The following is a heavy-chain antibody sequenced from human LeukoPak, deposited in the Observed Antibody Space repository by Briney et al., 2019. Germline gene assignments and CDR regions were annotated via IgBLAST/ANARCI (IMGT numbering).Heavy chain of an antibody. Sequence: SQTLSLTCTVSGGSISSGGYYWSWIRQHPGKGLEWIGYIYYSGSTYYNPSLKSRVTISVDTSKNQFSLKLSSVTAADTAVYYCARNSPLYSLERFDPWAREPWSPSPQ. J-gene: IGHJ5*02. CDR1: GGSISSGGYY. CDR2: IYYSGST. CDR3: ARNSPLYSLERFDP. D-gene: IGHD5-12*01. V-gene: IGHV4-31*03.